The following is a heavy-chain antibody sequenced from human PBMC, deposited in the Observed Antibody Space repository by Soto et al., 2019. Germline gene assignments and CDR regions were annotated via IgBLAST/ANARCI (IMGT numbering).Heavy chain of an antibody. Sequence: ASVKVSCKASGYTFTSYAMHWVRQAPGQRLEWMGWINAGNGDTKYSQKFQGRVTITRDTSASTAYMELSSLRSEDTAVYYCAISGAATLYYYMDVWGEGTTVTVSS. V-gene: IGHV1-3*01. CDR3: AISGAATLYYYMDV. D-gene: IGHD2-15*01. CDR2: INAGNGDT. J-gene: IGHJ6*03. CDR1: GYTFTSYA.